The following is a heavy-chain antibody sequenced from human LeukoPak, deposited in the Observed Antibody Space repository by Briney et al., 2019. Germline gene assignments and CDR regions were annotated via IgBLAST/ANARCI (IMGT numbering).Heavy chain of an antibody. J-gene: IGHJ4*02. V-gene: IGHV4-38-2*02. CDR1: GYSISSGYY. D-gene: IGHD2-21*02. Sequence: SETLSLTCTVSGYSISSGYYWGWIRQPPGKGLEWIGSIYHSGSTYYNPSLKSRVTISVDTSKNQFSLKLSSVTAADTAVYYCAREHIVVVTAIDWGQGTLVTVSS. CDR2: IYHSGST. CDR3: AREHIVVVTAID.